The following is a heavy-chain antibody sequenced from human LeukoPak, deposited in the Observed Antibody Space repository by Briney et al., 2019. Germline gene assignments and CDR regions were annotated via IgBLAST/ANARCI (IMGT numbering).Heavy chain of an antibody. D-gene: IGHD3-22*01. CDR1: AGSISSSSSC. V-gene: IGHV4-39*01. CDR2: IYYSGST. CDR3: ARHLYTRYYYDSSGYHPGDY. Sequence: PSETLSLTCTVSAGSISSSSSCWGWIRQPPWKGLEWFGSIYYSGSTYYNPSLKSRVTIYVDTSKNQFSLKLSSVTAADTAVYYCARHLYTRYYYDSSGYHPGDYWGQGTLVTVSS. J-gene: IGHJ4*02.